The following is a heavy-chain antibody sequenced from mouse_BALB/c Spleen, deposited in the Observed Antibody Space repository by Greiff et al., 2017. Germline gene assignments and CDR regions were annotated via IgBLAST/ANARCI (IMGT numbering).Heavy chain of an antibody. CDR3: AVYDGYYLFAD. J-gene: IGHJ3*01. V-gene: IGHV1-74*01. CDR1: GYTFTSYW. CDR2: IDPYDSET. Sequence: QVQLQQPGAELVRPGASVKLSCKASGYTFTSYWMHWVKQRPEQGLEWIGRIDPYDSETHYNQKFKDKAILTVDKSSSTAYMQLSSLTSEDSAVYDCAVYDGYYLFADWGEGTLVTVAA. D-gene: IGHD2-3*01.